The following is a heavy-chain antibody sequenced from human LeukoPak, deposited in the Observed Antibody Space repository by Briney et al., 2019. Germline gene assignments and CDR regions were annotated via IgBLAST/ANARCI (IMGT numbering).Heavy chain of an antibody. CDR1: GFTFSDYY. D-gene: IGHD3-22*01. CDR2: ISGSGGST. J-gene: IGHJ4*02. Sequence: GGSLRLSCAASGFTFSDYYMSWIRQAPGKGLERVSAISGSGGSTYYADSVKGRFTISRDNSKNTLYLQMNSLRAEDTAVYYCAKTAVQSSGPLGGQGTLVTVSS. CDR3: AKTAVQSSGPL. V-gene: IGHV3-23*01.